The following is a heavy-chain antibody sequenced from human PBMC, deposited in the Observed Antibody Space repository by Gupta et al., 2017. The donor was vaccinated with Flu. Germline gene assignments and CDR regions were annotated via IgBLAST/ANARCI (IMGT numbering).Heavy chain of an antibody. V-gene: IGHV3-23*01. D-gene: IGHD3-9*01. CDR3: AKIIRNYDILGYFDD. J-gene: IGHJ4*02. CDR2: VSGSGGT. Sequence: EVQLLESGGGLVQSGGSLRLSCAASGFALRVYAMSWVRQAPGKGLEWVSTVSGSGGTYYADSVKGRFTVSRDNSKNMVYLQMDGLRVEDTAIYYCAKIIRNYDILGYFDDWGQGTPVTVSS. CDR1: GFALRVYA.